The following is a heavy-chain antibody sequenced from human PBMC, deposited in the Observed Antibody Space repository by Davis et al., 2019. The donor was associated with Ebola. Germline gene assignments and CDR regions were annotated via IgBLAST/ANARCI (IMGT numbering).Heavy chain of an antibody. CDR1: GGSINSYY. J-gene: IGHJ6*02. V-gene: IGHV4-59*01. CDR3: ARDRIYCTGGTNCYNYGMDV. Sequence: SETLSLTCTVSGGSINSYYWSWTRQPPGKGLEWIGYAYSSGSTNYNPSLHSRVSISVDTSKNQFSLKLSSVTAADTAVYYCARDRIYCTGGTNCYNYGMDVWGQGTTVTVSS. CDR2: AYSSGST. D-gene: IGHD2-8*02.